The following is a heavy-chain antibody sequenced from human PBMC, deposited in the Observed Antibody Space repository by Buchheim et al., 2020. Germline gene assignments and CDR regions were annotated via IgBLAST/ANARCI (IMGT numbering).Heavy chain of an antibody. D-gene: IGHD6-13*01. V-gene: IGHV3-23*01. CDR3: AKEWAAAGSGNYYYGMDV. CDR1: GFTFSSYA. J-gene: IGHJ6*02. CDR2: ISGSGGST. Sequence: EVQLLESGGGLVQPGGSLRLSCAASGFTFSSYAMSWVRQAPGKGLEWVSAISGSGGSTYYADSVKGRFTISRDNSKNTRYLQMNSLRAEDTAVYYCAKEWAAAGSGNYYYGMDVWGQGTT.